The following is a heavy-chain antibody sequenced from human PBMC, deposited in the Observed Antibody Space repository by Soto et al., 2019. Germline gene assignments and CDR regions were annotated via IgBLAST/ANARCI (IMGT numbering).Heavy chain of an antibody. V-gene: IGHV5-10-1*01. J-gene: IGHJ1*01. CDR3: ARIRYCSGGSCLYFQH. D-gene: IGHD2-15*01. CDR2: IDPSDSYT. Sequence: GESLNISCNGSGYSFTSYWISWVCQMPGKGLEWMGRIDPSDSYTNYSPSFQGHVTISADKSISTAYLQWSSLKASDTAMYYCARIRYCSGGSCLYFQHWGQGTLVTVSS. CDR1: GYSFTSYW.